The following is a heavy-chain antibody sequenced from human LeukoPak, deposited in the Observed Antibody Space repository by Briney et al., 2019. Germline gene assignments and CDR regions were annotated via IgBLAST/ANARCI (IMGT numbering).Heavy chain of an antibody. Sequence: GGSLRLSCAASGFTVSSNYMSWVRQAPGKGLEWVSVIYSGGSTYYADSVKGRFTISRDNSKNTLYLQMNSLRAEDTAVYYCARDVRELLPYYCYYYMDVWGKGTTVTVSS. D-gene: IGHD1-26*01. CDR2: IYSGGST. CDR3: ARDVRELLPYYCYYYMDV. CDR1: GFTVSSNY. J-gene: IGHJ6*03. V-gene: IGHV3-66*02.